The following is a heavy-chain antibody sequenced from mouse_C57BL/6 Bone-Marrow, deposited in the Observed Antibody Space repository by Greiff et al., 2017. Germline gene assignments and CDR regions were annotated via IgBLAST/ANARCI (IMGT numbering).Heavy chain of an antibody. V-gene: IGHV1-81*01. CDR1: GYTFTSYG. CDR2: IYPGSGST. D-gene: IGHD2-3*01. J-gene: IGHJ2*01. CDR3: ARIHDGY. Sequence: VQLQESGAELARPGASVKLSCKASGYTFTSYGISWVKQRTGQGLEWIGDIYPGSGSTNYNEKFKSKATLTVDTSSSTAYMQLSSLTSEDSAVYYCARIHDGYWGQGTTLTVSS.